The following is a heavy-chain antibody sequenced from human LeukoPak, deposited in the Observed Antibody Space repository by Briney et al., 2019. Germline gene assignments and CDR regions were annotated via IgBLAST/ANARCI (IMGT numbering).Heavy chain of an antibody. J-gene: IGHJ4*02. CDR2: ISGNNDNP. CDR1: GYTFSNFG. V-gene: IGHV1-18*01. D-gene: IGHD2-2*01. CDR3: ARDGTSTDDY. Sequence: RASVKASCKASGYTFSNFGISWVRQAPGQGLEWMGWISGNNDNPNYGQKFQGRLTVTTDSSMSTAYMELRNLRSDDTAVYYCARDGTSTDDYWGQGTLVTVSS.